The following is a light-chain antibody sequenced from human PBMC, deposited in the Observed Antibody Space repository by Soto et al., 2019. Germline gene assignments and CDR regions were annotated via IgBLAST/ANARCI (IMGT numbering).Light chain of an antibody. V-gene: IGLV2-23*02. CDR3: CSYAGSNTYV. J-gene: IGLJ1*01. Sequence: QSVLTQPASVSGSPGQSITISCTGTSSDVGSYNLVSWYQHHPGNAPKFMIYDVSKRTSGVSNRFSGSKSGNTASLTISGLQAEDEADYFCCSYAGSNTYVFGPGTKVTVL. CDR2: DVS. CDR1: SSDVGSYNL.